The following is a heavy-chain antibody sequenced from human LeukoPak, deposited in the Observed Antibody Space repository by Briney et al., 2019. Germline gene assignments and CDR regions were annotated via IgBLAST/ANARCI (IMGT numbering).Heavy chain of an antibody. CDR2: ISGSGGST. D-gene: IGHD6-19*01. CDR1: GFTFSSYA. Sequence: PGGSLRLSYAASGFTFSSYAMNWVRQAPGKGLEWVSGISGSGGSTYYADSVKGRFTISRDNSKNTLYLQMNSLRAEDTAIYYCAKVDSGWNYFDYWGQGTLVTVSS. CDR3: AKVDSGWNYFDY. J-gene: IGHJ4*02. V-gene: IGHV3-23*01.